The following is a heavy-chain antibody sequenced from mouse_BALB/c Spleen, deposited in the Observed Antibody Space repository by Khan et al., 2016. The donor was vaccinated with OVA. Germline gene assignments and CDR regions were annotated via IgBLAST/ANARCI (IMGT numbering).Heavy chain of an antibody. Sequence: EVELVESGGGLVKPGGSLKLSCAASGFTFSSYAMSWVRQTPEKRLEWVASISSGGSTYYPDSVKGRFTISRDKARNILYLQMSSLRSEDPAMYXCASPLYYYGRSYVDYWGQGTTLTVSS. V-gene: IGHV5-6-5*01. CDR3: ASPLYYYGRSYVDY. D-gene: IGHD1-1*01. CDR2: ISSGGST. CDR1: GFTFSSYA. J-gene: IGHJ2*01.